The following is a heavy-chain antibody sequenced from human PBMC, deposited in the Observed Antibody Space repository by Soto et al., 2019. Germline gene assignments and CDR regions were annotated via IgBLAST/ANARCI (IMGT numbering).Heavy chain of an antibody. Sequence: LRLSCAASGFSFGSYALSWVRQAPGKGLEWVSTISGSDGKTFYADAVKGRFSISRDTSQNTLYLQMNSLKADDTAIYYCARWSYLDYWGQGTRVTVSS. J-gene: IGHJ4*02. D-gene: IGHD3-3*01. V-gene: IGHV3-23*01. CDR3: ARWSYLDY. CDR1: GFSFGSYA. CDR2: ISGSDGKT.